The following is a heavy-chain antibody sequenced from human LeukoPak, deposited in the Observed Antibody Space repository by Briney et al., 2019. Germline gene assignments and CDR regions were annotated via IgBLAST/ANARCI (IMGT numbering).Heavy chain of an antibody. CDR1: GFTFSTYG. Sequence: GGSLRLSRAASGFTFSTYGMHWVRQAPGKGLEWVAVITYDGSNKYYADSVKGRFTISRDNSKNTLYLQMNSLRAEDTAVYYCAKAKLGSSGFGFGYWGQGTLVTVSS. V-gene: IGHV3-30*18. CDR3: AKAKLGSSGFGFGY. J-gene: IGHJ4*02. D-gene: IGHD3-22*01. CDR2: ITYDGSNK.